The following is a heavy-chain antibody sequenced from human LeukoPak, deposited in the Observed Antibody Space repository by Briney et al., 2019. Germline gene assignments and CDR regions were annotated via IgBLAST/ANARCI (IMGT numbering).Heavy chain of an antibody. CDR3: ARGSKATLYYYYYGMDV. V-gene: IGHV4-39*07. CDR2: IYYSGST. D-gene: IGHD1-26*01. CDR1: GGSISSSSYY. J-gene: IGHJ6*02. Sequence: SETLSLTCTVSGGSISSSSYYWGWIRQPPGKGLECIGSIYYSGSTYYNPSLKSRVTISVDTSKNQFSLKLSSVTAADTAVYYCARGSKATLYYYYYGMDVWGQGTTVTVSS.